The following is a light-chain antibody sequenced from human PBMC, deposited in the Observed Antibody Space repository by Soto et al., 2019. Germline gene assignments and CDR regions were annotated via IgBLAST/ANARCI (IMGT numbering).Light chain of an antibody. CDR2: AAT. Sequence: DIQMTQSPSSVSASVGDRVTITCRASQDISSWLGWYQQKPGKAPKLLIYAATNLESGVPSRCSGSGSGTDFTLTISSLQPEDFAVYYCLQANSFPRTFGRGTKVEI. CDR3: LQANSFPRT. V-gene: IGKV1-12*01. CDR1: QDISSW. J-gene: IGKJ1*01.